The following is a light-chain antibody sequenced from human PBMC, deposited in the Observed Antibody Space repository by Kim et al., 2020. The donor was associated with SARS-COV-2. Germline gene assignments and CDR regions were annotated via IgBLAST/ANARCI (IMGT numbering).Light chain of an antibody. V-gene: IGLV3-1*01. Sequence: SYELTQPPSVSVSPGQTASITCSGDKLVDKYACWYQQKPGQSPVLVIYQDSKRPSGIPERFSGSNSGNTATLTISGTQAKDEAEDYCQAGDSSTLYVFGT. CDR1: KLVDKY. CDR2: QDS. J-gene: IGLJ1*01. CDR3: QAGDSSTLYV.